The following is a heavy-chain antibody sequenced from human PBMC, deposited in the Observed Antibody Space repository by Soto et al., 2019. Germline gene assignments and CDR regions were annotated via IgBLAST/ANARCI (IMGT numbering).Heavy chain of an antibody. CDR1: GGTFRNYG. V-gene: IGHV1-69*01. D-gene: IGHD3-22*01. CDR2: IVPIFNKV. J-gene: IGHJ4*02. CDR3: AKDRHYYDSSGYYYYYFDS. Sequence: QVQLVQSGAEVKKPGSSVKVSCKASGGTFRNYGVNWVRQVPGQGLEWMGGIVPIFNKVNFAQKFQGRVTITADASTTTAYMELSSLRSDDTAVYYCAKDRHYYDSSGYYYYYFDSWGQGTRVTVSS.